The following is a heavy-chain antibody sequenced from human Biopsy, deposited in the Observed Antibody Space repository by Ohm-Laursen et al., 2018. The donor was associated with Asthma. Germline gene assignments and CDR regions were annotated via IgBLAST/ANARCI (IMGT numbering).Heavy chain of an antibody. J-gene: IGHJ2*01. CDR1: GYPFTDYY. Sequence: ASVKVSCKASGYPFTDYYVHWVRQAPGQGLEWMGRIVPNSGGTNYAQKFLGRVTMTRDTSVNTAFMVLSRLRSDDTAVYYCARIKIRIGAGTDRYFDLWGRGTLVTVSS. D-gene: IGHD3-16*01. CDR2: IVPNSGGT. V-gene: IGHV1-2*06. CDR3: ARIKIRIGAGTDRYFDL.